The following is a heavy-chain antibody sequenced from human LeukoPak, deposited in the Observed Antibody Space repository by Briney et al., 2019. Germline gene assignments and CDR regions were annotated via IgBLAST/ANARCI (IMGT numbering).Heavy chain of an antibody. CDR3: ASGPKRIRYFDWAQGFDP. V-gene: IGHV3-21*01. Sequence: PGGSLRLSCAASGFTFDDYTMHWVRQAPGKGLEWVSSISSSSSYIYYADSVKGRFTISRDNAKNSLYLQMNSLRAEDTAVYYCASGPKRIRYFDWAQGFDPWGQGTLVTVSS. J-gene: IGHJ5*02. D-gene: IGHD3-9*01. CDR1: GFTFDDYT. CDR2: ISSSSSYI.